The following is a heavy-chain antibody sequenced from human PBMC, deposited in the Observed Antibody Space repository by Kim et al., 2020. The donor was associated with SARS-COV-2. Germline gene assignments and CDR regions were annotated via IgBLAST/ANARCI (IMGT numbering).Heavy chain of an antibody. D-gene: IGHD3-9*01. V-gene: IGHV3-33*01. Sequence: GGSLRLSCAAFGFTFPFHGMHWVRQAPGKGLEWVAVIWPDGGIKYYADSVKGRFTISRDNSKNTLYLQMNSLRAEDTAVYYCARHSDNDRYESWGQGTLV. J-gene: IGHJ5*02. CDR1: GFTFPFHG. CDR3: ARHSDNDRYES. CDR2: IWPDGGIK.